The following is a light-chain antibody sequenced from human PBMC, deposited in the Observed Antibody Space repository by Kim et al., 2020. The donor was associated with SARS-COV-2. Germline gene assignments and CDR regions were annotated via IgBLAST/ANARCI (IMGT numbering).Light chain of an antibody. CDR1: SSDVGAYNY. CDR2: DVS. Sequence: GQSITISCTGSSSDVGAYNYVSWFQQHPDKAPKLIIFDVSNRPSGVSNRFSGSKSGNTASLTISGLQAEDEADYYCSSLTSITTLVFGGGTQLTVL. J-gene: IGLJ2*01. CDR3: SSLTSITTLV. V-gene: IGLV2-14*03.